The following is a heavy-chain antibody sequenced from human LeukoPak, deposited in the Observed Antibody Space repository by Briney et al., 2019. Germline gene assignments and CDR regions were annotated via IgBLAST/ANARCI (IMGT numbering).Heavy chain of an antibody. CDR1: GYSISSGYX. CDR3: ARHVVAAGTSAPRNWFDT. J-gene: IGHJ5*02. V-gene: IGHV4-38-2*01. D-gene: IGHD6-13*01. CDR2: IYHSGST. Sequence: SETLXXXCXVXGYSISSGYXWGWIRQPPGKGLEWIGSIYHSGSTYYNPSLKRRVTISVDTSNTQFSLKLSSVAAADTAVYYCARHVVAAGTSAPRNWFDTWGQGTLVTVSS.